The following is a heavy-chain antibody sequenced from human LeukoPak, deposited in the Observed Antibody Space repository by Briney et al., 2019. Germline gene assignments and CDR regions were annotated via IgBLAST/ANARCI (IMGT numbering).Heavy chain of an antibody. V-gene: IGHV3-48*01. J-gene: IGHJ4*02. CDR3: AREPSYSSSWYTSCDY. D-gene: IGHD6-13*01. CDR2: ISGGGSDI. Sequence: GGSLRLSCAASGFTFSSYSTNWIRQTPGKGLESLAYISGGGSDIYYADSVKGRFTISRDNAKNSLYLQMNSLRAEDTAVYYCAREPSYSSSWYTSCDYWGQGTLVTVSS. CDR1: GFTFSSYS.